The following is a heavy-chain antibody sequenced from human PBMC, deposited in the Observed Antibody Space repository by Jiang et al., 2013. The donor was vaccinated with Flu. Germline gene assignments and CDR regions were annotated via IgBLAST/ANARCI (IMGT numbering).Heavy chain of an antibody. Sequence: IGWVRQMPGKGLEWMGIVFPGDSDTRYSPSFQGQVTISADKSIDTAYLQWNSLKASDTAMYYCARSRFSDYLFFDYWGQGALV. D-gene: IGHD3/OR15-3a*01. CDR2: VFPGDSDT. J-gene: IGHJ4*02. V-gene: IGHV5-51*01. CDR3: ARSRFSDYLFFDY.